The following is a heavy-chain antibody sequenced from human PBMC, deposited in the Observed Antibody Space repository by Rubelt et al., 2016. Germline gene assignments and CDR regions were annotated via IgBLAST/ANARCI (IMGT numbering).Heavy chain of an antibody. D-gene: IGHD6-19*01. J-gene: IGHJ4*02. V-gene: IGHV1-2*06. CDR1: GYTFTGYY. CDR3: ARESSSGWYMDY. CDR2: INPNSGGT. Sequence: QVQLVQSGAEVKKPGASVKVSCKASGYTFTGYYMHWVRQAPGQGLEWVGRINPNSGGTHYAQKFQGRVTMAGDTSFTTACRELSRLGSDDTAVFDCARESSSGWYMDYWGQGTLVTVSS.